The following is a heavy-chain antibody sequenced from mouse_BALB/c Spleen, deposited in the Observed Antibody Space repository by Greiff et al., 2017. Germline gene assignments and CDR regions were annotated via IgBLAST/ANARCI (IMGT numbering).Heavy chain of an antibody. CDR2: IWAGGST. CDR3: ARGYGNYQAWFAY. D-gene: IGHD2-1*01. V-gene: IGHV2-9*02. Sequence: VQLKESGPGLVAPSQSLSITCTVSGFSLTSYGVHWVRQPPGKGLEWLGVIWAGGSTNYNSALMSRLSISKDNSKSQVFLKMNSLQTDDPAMYYCARGYGNYQAWFAYWGQGTLVTVSA. J-gene: IGHJ3*01. CDR1: GFSLTSYG.